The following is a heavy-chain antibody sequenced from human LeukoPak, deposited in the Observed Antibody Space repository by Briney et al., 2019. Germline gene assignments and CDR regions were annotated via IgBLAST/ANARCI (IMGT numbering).Heavy chain of an antibody. CDR1: GDSVSSNSAA. CDR3: ARDPSHLAAVGNYFDY. J-gene: IGHJ4*02. CDR2: TYYRSKWYN. D-gene: IGHD6-13*01. V-gene: IGHV6-1*01. Sequence: SQILSLTCAISGDSVSSNSAAWNWIRQSPSRGLEWLGRTYYRSKWYNDYAVSVKSRITINPDTSKNQFSLQLNSVTPEDTAVYYCARDPSHLAAVGNYFDYWGQGTLVTVSS.